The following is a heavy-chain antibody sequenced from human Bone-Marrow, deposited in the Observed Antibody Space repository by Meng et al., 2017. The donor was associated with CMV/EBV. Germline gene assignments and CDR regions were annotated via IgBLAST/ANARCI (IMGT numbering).Heavy chain of an antibody. CDR3: AKDLPHASFDY. D-gene: IGHD5/OR15-5a*01. V-gene: IGHV3-7*01. CDR2: IKQDGSEK. CDR1: GFTFSSYW. J-gene: IGHJ4*02. Sequence: GESLKISCAASGFTFSSYWMSWVRQAPGKGLEWVANIKQDGSEKYHVDSVKGRFTISRDNSKGTLYLQMTNLKTEDTAVYYCAKDLPHASFDYWGQGMLVTVSS.